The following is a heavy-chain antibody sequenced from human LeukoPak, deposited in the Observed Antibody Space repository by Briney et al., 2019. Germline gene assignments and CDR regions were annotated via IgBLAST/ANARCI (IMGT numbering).Heavy chain of an antibody. V-gene: IGHV3-15*01. D-gene: IGHD5-12*01. CDR1: GFTFSNAW. Sequence: GGSLRLSCAASGFTFSNAWMSWVRKAPGKGLEWVGRIKSKADGRTTDYAAPVKGRFTISRDDSKNMLYLQMNSLKTEDTAVYSCTTTRGWLADPWGQGTLVTVSS. J-gene: IGHJ5*02. CDR3: TTTRGWLADP. CDR2: IKSKADGRTT.